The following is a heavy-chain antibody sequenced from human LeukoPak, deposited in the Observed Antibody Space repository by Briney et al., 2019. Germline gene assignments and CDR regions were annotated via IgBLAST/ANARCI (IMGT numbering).Heavy chain of an antibody. CDR2: ISAYNGNT. J-gene: IGHJ6*02. V-gene: IGHV1-18*01. D-gene: IGHD2-2*01. CDR1: GYTFTSYD. Sequence: GASVKVSCKASGYTFTSYDINWVRQAPGQGLEWMGWISAYNGNTNYAQKLQGRVTMTTDTSTSTAYMELRSLRSDDTAVYYCARMIVVVPAAMSYYGMDVWGQGTTVTVSS. CDR3: ARMIVVVPAAMSYYGMDV.